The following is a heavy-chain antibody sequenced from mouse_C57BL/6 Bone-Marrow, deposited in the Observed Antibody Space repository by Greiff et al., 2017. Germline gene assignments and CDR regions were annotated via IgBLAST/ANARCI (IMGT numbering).Heavy chain of an antibody. J-gene: IGHJ3*01. CDR1: GYTFTSYW. D-gene: IGHD2-4*01. CDR2: IYPGSGST. V-gene: IGHV1-55*01. Sequence: QVQLQQSGAELVKPGASVKMSCKASGYTFTSYWITWVKQRPGQGLEWIGDIYPGSGSTNYNEKFKSKATLTVDTSSSTAYMQLSSLTSEDSAVYYCAREGYDYSWFAYWGQGTLVTVSA. CDR3: AREGYDYSWFAY.